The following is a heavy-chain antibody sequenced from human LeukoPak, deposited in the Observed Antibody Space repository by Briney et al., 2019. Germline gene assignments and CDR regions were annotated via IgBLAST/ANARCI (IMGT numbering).Heavy chain of an antibody. CDR1: GFTFSRYW. CDR2: INSDVSST. V-gene: IGHV3-74*01. J-gene: IGHJ4*02. D-gene: IGHD6-6*01. Sequence: GGSLRLSCAASGFTFSRYWMHWVRQAPGKGLVWVSRINSDVSSTSYADSVKGRFTISRDNAKNSLYLQMNSLRAEDTAVYYCARGYSSSSSGVGYWGQGTLVTVSS. CDR3: ARGYSSSSSGVGY.